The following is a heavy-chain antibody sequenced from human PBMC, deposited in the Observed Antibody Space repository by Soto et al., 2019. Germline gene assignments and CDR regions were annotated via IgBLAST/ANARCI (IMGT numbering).Heavy chain of an antibody. CDR1: GFTFSSYA. CDR2: ISYDGSNK. Sequence: QVQLVESGGGVVQPGRSLRLSCAASGFTFSSYAMHWVRQAPGKGLEWVAVISYDGSNKYYADSVKGRFTISRDNSKNTLYLQMNSLRAEDTAVYYWARDKSSWYSCFDYWGQGTLVTVSS. J-gene: IGHJ4*02. D-gene: IGHD6-13*01. CDR3: ARDKSSWYSCFDY. V-gene: IGHV3-30-3*01.